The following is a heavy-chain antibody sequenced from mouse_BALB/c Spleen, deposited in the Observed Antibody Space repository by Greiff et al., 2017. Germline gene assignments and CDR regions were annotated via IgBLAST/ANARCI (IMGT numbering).Heavy chain of an antibody. J-gene: IGHJ4*01. CDR2: ISDGGSYT. D-gene: IGHD2-2*01. V-gene: IGHV5-4*02. Sequence: EVMLVESGGGLVKPGGSLKLSCAASGFTFSDYYMYWVRQTPEKRLEWVATISDGGSYTYYPDSVKGRFTISRDNAKNNLYLQMSSLKSEDTAMYYCARLYGYDERGYAMDYWGQGTSVTVSS. CDR1: GFTFSDYY. CDR3: ARLYGYDERGYAMDY.